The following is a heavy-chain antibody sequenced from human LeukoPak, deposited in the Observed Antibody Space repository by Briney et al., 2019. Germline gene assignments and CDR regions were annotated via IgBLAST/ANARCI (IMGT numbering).Heavy chain of an antibody. CDR3: ARGTVQMGMGERYLDN. V-gene: IGHV4-59*01. Sequence: ASETLSLTCTVSGGSISTYYWSWIRQPPGKGLEWIGYIYYSGSTNYNPSLKSRITISVDTSRNQFSLSLSSVTAADTAVYYCARGTVQMGMGERYLDNWGQGTLVTVSP. CDR1: GGSISTYY. D-gene: IGHD1-1*01. J-gene: IGHJ4*02. CDR2: IYYSGST.